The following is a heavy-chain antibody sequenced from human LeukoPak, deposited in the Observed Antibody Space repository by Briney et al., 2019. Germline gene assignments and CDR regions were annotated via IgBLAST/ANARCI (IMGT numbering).Heavy chain of an antibody. CDR3: ARGSTAVADFDY. D-gene: IGHD6-19*01. V-gene: IGHV3-23*01. J-gene: IGHJ4*02. Sequence: GGSLRLSCAGSGFTFSNYAMTWVRQAPGKGLEWVSTISSSGDATYSADSVKGRFSISRDNSKNTLYLQMNSLRAEDTAVYYCARGSTAVADFDYWGQGTLVTVSS. CDR2: ISSSGDAT. CDR1: GFTFSNYA.